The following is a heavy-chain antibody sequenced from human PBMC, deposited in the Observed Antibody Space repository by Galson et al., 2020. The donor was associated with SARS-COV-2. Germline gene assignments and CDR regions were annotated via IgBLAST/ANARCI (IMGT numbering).Heavy chain of an antibody. CDR2: IYYSGST. CDR3: ARVDYDILTGFIYYGMDV. D-gene: IGHD3-9*01. V-gene: IGHV4-39*01. J-gene: IGHJ6*02. Sequence: ETLSLTCTVSGGSISSSSYYWGWIRQPPGKGLEWIGSIYYSGSTYYNPSLKSRVTISVDTSKNQFSLKLSSVTAADTAVYYCARVDYDILTGFIYYGMDVWGQGTTVTVSS. CDR1: GGSISSSSYY.